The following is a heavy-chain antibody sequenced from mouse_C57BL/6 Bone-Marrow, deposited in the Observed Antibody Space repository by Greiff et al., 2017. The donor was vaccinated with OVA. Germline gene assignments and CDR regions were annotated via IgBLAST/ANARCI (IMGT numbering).Heavy chain of an antibody. V-gene: IGHV3-8*01. D-gene: IGHD1-1*01. CDR2: ISYSGST. Sequence: EVQLVESGPGLAKPSQTLSLTCSVTGYSITSDYWNWIRKFPGNKLEYMGYISYSGSTYYNPSLKSRISITRDTSKNQYYLQLNSVTTEDTATYYCARSNYYYGSSYLYYYAMDYWGQGTSVTVSS. J-gene: IGHJ4*01. CDR3: ARSNYYYGSSYLYYYAMDY. CDR1: GYSITSDY.